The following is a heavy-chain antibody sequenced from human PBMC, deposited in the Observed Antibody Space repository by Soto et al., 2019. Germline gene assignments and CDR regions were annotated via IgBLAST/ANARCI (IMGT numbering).Heavy chain of an antibody. CDR1: GGSISSYY. J-gene: IGHJ6*02. V-gene: IGHV4-59*01. Sequence: SETLSLTCTVSGGSISSYYWSWIRQPPGKGLEWIGYIYYSGSTNYNPSLKSRVTISVGTSKNQFSLKLSSVTAADTAVYYCARDRGIDYGDYVSYYYGMDVWGQGTTVTVSS. CDR3: ARDRGIDYGDYVSYYYGMDV. CDR2: IYYSGST. D-gene: IGHD4-17*01.